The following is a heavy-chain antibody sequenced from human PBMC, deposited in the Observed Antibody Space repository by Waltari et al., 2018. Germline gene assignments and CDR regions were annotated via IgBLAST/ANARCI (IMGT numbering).Heavy chain of an antibody. J-gene: IGHJ4*02. CDR3: ARAGSTLIWGVAE. V-gene: IGHV1-46*04. CDR1: GYTFTDFY. Sequence: QVQLVQSGAEVKKPGASVKVSCKASGYTFTDFYMHWVRQAPGQRLEWMGIVNPNGGSTTYAQKVQDRVTMTRDTSTSTVYMELSSLRSEDTAVYYCARAGSTLIWGVAEWGQGTLVTVSS. CDR2: VNPNGGST. D-gene: IGHD2-2*01.